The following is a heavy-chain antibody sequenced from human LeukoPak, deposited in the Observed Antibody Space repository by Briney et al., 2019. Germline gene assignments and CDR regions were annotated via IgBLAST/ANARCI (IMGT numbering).Heavy chain of an antibody. CDR2: ISTSGATI. Sequence: GGSLRLSCAASGFTFSGYSMSWVRQAPGKGLEWVSYISTSGATISFADSVKGRFAISRDNAKNSMDLQMNSLRAEDTAVYYCARIRSSGSPYFYYHYMDVWGKGTTVTVSS. V-gene: IGHV3-11*04. D-gene: IGHD3-22*01. CDR3: ARIRSSGSPYFYYHYMDV. CDR1: GFTFSGYS. J-gene: IGHJ6*03.